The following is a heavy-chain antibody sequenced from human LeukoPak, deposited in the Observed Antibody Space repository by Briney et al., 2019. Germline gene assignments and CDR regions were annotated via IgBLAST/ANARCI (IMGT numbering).Heavy chain of an antibody. CDR2: INPNSGGT. CDR1: GYTFTGYY. CDR3: ARESSHSSSWYNYYYYGMDV. J-gene: IGHJ6*02. V-gene: IGHV1-2*02. D-gene: IGHD6-13*01. Sequence: GASVKVSCKASGYTFTGYYMHWERQAPGQGLEWMGWINPNSGGTNYAQKFQGRVTMTRDTSISTAYMELSKLRSDDTAVYYCARESSHSSSWYNYYYYGMDVWGQGTTVTVSS.